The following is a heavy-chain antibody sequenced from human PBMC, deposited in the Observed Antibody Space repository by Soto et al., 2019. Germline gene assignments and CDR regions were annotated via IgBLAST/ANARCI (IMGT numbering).Heavy chain of an antibody. CDR1: GYTFTSYG. J-gene: IGHJ4*02. Sequence: ASVKVSCKASGYTFTSYGISWVRQAPGQGLEWMGWISAYNGNTNYAQKLQGRVTMTTDTSTSTAYMELRSLRSDDTAVYYCAREESSSGWDSYFDYWGKGTLVTVSS. D-gene: IGHD6-19*01. CDR3: AREESSSGWDSYFDY. V-gene: IGHV1-18*01. CDR2: ISAYNGNT.